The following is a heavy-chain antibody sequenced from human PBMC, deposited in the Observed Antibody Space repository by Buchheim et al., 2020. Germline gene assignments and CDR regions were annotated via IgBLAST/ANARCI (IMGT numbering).Heavy chain of an antibody. V-gene: IGHV3-7*01. Sequence: EVQLVESGGDLVQPGGSLRLSCGASGFIFSRNWMSWVRQAPGKGLEWVANIKQDGSEKYYVDSVKGRFTISRDNAKKSLYLQMDSLRVEDTAVYYYATSSSSAPTSYYYYYYGMDVWGQGTT. CDR1: GFIFSRNW. CDR3: ATSSSSAPTSYYYYYYGMDV. CDR2: IKQDGSEK. J-gene: IGHJ6*02. D-gene: IGHD6-6*01.